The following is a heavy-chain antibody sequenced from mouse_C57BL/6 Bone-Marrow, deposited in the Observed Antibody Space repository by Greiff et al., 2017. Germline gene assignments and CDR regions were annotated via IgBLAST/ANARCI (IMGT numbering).Heavy chain of an antibody. CDR1: GFSLTSYG. Sequence: VKLQESGPGLVAPSQSLSITCTVSGFSLTSYGVHWVRQPPGKGLEWLVVIWSDGITTYNSALNSRLSIRKDNSKSQVFLKMNSSQTDDTAMYYCARHNSKGYCDVWGTGTTVTVSS. J-gene: IGHJ1*03. CDR2: IWSDGIT. V-gene: IGHV2-6-1*01. CDR3: ARHNSKGYCDV.